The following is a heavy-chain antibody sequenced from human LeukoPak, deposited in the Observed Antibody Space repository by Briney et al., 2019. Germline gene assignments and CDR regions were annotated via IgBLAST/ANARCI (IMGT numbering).Heavy chain of an antibody. CDR1: GGTFSSYA. D-gene: IGHD2-8*02. Sequence: SVKVSCKASGGTFSSYAISWVRQAPGQGLEWMGRIIPILGIANYAQKFQGRVTITADKSTSTAYMELSSLRSEDTAVYYCARVLVGTLGEYYYYYGMDVWGQGTTVTVSS. J-gene: IGHJ6*02. CDR2: IIPILGIA. CDR3: ARVLVGTLGEYYYYYGMDV. V-gene: IGHV1-69*04.